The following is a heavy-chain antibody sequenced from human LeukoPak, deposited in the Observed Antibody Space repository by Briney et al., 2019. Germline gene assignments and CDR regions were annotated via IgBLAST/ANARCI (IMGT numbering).Heavy chain of an antibody. J-gene: IGHJ4*02. CDR1: GFTFSSYA. V-gene: IGHV3-23*01. CDR2: ISGSGGST. Sequence: GGSLRLSCAASGFTFSSYAMSWVRQAPGKGLEWVSAISGSGGSTYYADSVKGRFTISRDNSKNTLYLQMNSLRAEDTAVYYCAKDGSYYYDRSGYYQFDYWGQGTLVTVSS. CDR3: AKDGSYYYDRSGYYQFDY. D-gene: IGHD3-22*01.